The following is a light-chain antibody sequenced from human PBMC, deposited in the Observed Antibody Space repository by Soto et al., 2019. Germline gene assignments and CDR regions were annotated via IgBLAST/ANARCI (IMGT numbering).Light chain of an antibody. CDR2: DAS. J-gene: IGKJ5*01. CDR1: QDITNY. CDR3: QQFESLPIT. V-gene: IGKV1-33*01. Sequence: DIQMTQSPSSLSASVGDSVTITCQASQDITNYLHWYQQKPGKAPQLLIYDASNLDTGVPSRFSGSGSGTYFTLTISNLQPADIATYYCQQFESLPITFGQGTRLE.